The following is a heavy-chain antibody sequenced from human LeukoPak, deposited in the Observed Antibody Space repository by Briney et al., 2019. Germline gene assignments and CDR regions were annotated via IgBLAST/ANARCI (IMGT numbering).Heavy chain of an antibody. CDR3: ARGGYYGSGSYYNVGYYGMDV. CDR2: INAGNGNT. CDR1: GYTFTSYA. J-gene: IGHJ6*04. Sequence: ASVKVSCKASGYTFTSYAMHWVRQAPGQRLEWMGWINAGNGNTNYSQKFQGRVTITRDTSASTAYMELSSLRSEDTAVYYCARGGYYGSGSYYNVGYYGMDVWGKGTTVTVSS. D-gene: IGHD3-10*01. V-gene: IGHV1-3*01.